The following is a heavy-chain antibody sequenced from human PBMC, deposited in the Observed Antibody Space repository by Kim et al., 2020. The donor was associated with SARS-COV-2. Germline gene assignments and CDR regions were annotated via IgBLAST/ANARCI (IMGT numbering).Heavy chain of an antibody. D-gene: IGHD6-13*01. CDR3: ARDRSSSWPYGMDV. Sequence: GSLRLSCAASGFTFNSFAMHWVRQTPGKGLEWVAVIWYDGSSIYSADSVKGRFTISRDNSRNTLDLQMNSLRVEDTAVYYCARDRSSSWPYGMDVWGQG. CDR2: IWYDGSSI. CDR1: GFTFNSFA. V-gene: IGHV3-33*01. J-gene: IGHJ6*02.